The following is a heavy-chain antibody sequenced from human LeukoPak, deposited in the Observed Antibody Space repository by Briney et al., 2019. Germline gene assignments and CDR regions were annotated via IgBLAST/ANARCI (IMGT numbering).Heavy chain of an antibody. CDR1: GYTFTSYG. V-gene: IGHV1-18*01. CDR3: ARGPSGSYPLDFWYFDL. D-gene: IGHD1-26*01. Sequence: ASVKVSCKASGYTFTSYGISWVRQAPGQGLEWMGWISAYNGNTNYAQKLQGRVTMTTDTSTSTAYMELRSLRSDDTAVYYCARGPSGSYPLDFWYFDLWGRGTLVTVSS. CDR2: ISAYNGNT. J-gene: IGHJ2*01.